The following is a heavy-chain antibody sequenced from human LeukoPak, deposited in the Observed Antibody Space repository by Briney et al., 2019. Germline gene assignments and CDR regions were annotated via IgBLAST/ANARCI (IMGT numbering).Heavy chain of an antibody. CDR2: IIPIFGTA. CDR1: AGTFSSYA. V-gene: IGHV1-69*01. Sequence: GAAGKVSCTASAGTFSSYAITWARQAPGQGLGWMGGIIPIFGTANYAQKFPGRVTFTADESTSTAYMELSSLRSEDTAVYYCARDGVGGYGDSAPSGYYYGMDVWGQGTTVTVSS. J-gene: IGHJ6*02. CDR3: ARDGVGGYGDSAPSGYYYGMDV. D-gene: IGHD4-17*01.